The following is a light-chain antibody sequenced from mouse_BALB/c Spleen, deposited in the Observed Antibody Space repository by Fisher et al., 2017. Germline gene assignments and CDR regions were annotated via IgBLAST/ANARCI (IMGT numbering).Light chain of an antibody. Sequence: IVITQSTAIMSASLGEKVTMSCRASSSVSYMHWYQQKSSTSPKLWIYDTSKLASGVPARFSSSGSGTSYSLTISRMEAEDAATYYCQQWSSNPPTFGAGTKLELK. CDR3: QQWSSNPPT. CDR2: DTS. CDR1: SSVSY. J-gene: IGKJ5*01. V-gene: IGKV4-59*01.